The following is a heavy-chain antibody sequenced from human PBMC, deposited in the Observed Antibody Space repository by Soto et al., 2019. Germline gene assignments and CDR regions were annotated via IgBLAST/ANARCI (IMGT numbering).Heavy chain of an antibody. J-gene: IGHJ5*02. CDR1: GFTXSSYA. CDR3: AKGWGYGSGSPIWFDP. Sequence: GGSLRLSCAASGFTXSSYAMSWVRQAPGKGLEWVSAISGSGGSTYYADSVKGRFTISRDNSKNTLYLQMNSLRAEDTAVYYCAKGWGYGSGSPIWFDPWGQGTLVTVSS. D-gene: IGHD3-10*01. V-gene: IGHV3-23*01. CDR2: ISGSGGST.